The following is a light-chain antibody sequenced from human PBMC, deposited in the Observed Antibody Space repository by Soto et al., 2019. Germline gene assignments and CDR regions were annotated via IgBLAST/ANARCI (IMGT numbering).Light chain of an antibody. J-gene: IGKJ4*01. CDR1: QSVSSF. Sequence: EIVLTQSPATLSLSPGERATLSCKASQSVSSFLAWYQQKPGQAPRLLIYDVSSRATGSPTRFSGSGSGTDFTLTISSLEHEDFAVYYCQQRINWPLTFGGGTKVEIK. V-gene: IGKV3-11*01. CDR3: QQRINWPLT. CDR2: DVS.